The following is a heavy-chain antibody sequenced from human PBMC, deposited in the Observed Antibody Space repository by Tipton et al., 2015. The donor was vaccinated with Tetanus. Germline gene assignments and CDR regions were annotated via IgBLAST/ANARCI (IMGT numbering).Heavy chain of an antibody. Sequence: QVQLVQSGAEVKKPGASVKVSCKASGYTFTGYYIYWVRQAPGQGLEWMGWIDPNSGGTVYAQELQGRVTMARDTSISTAYMDLRSLRSDDTAVYYCARDRGDYIYYGMDVWGPGTTVTVS. CDR1: GYTFTGYY. CDR2: IDPNSGGT. CDR3: ARDRGDYIYYGMDV. D-gene: IGHD3-22*01. V-gene: IGHV1-2*02. J-gene: IGHJ6*02.